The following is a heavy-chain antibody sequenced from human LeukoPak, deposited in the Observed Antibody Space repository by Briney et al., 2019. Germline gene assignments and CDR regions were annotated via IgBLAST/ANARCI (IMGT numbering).Heavy chain of an antibody. CDR3: ARMRGVGAFDI. D-gene: IGHD2-15*01. J-gene: IGHJ3*02. CDR2: IYSGGHT. V-gene: IGHV4-59*08. CDR1: GGSVNGYY. Sequence: PSETLSLTCTVSGGSVNGYYWTWIRQPPGKGLQWIGYIYSGGHTNYNPSLKSRVTISVDTSKNQFSLKLSSVTAADTAVYYCARMRGVGAFDIWGQGTMVTVSS.